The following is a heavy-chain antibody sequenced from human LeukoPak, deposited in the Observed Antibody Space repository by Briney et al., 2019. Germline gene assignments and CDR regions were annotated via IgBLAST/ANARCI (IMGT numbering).Heavy chain of an antibody. CDR3: ARDRWFDP. Sequence: SETLSLTCTVSGGSISSGGNYWIWIRQHPGKGLEWIGYIYYSGSTYYNPSLKSRVTISLDTSKNQFSLKLTSVTAADTAVYYCARDRWFDPWGQGTLVTVSS. CDR1: GGSISSGGNY. J-gene: IGHJ5*02. V-gene: IGHV4-31*03. CDR2: IYYSGST.